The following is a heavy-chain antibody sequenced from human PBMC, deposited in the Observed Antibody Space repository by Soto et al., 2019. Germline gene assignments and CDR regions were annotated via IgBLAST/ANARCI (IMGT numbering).Heavy chain of an antibody. J-gene: IGHJ4*02. D-gene: IGHD3-3*01. CDR2: INHSGSS. Sequence: PSETLSLTCAVYGGSFIGYYRSWIRQPPGKGLEWIGEINHSGSSNYNPSLKSRVTISVDKSKNQISLKLTSVTAADTAVYYCASQYYDIWSGSQYYFDYWGQGTLVTVSS. CDR1: GGSFIGYY. CDR3: ASQYYDIWSGSQYYFDY. V-gene: IGHV4-34*01.